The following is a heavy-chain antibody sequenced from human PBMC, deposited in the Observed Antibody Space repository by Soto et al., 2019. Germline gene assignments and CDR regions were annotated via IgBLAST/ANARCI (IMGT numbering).Heavy chain of an antibody. Sequence: SETLSLTCAVYGGSFSGYYWSWIRQPPGKGLEWIGEINHSGSTNYNPSLKSRVTISVDTSKNQFSLKLSSVTAADTAVYYCARGMVWGYCSSTSCPNWFDPWGQGTLVTVSS. CDR1: GGSFSGYY. V-gene: IGHV4-34*01. CDR2: INHSGST. J-gene: IGHJ5*02. D-gene: IGHD2-2*01. CDR3: ARGMVWGYCSSTSCPNWFDP.